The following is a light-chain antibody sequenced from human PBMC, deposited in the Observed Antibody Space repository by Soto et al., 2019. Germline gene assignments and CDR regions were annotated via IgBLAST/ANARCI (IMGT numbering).Light chain of an antibody. CDR2: WAS. J-gene: IGKJ2*01. V-gene: IGKV4-1*01. CDR3: QQYYGTPYT. CDR1: QSVLYSSKNKNY. Sequence: DIVMTQSPDSLAVSLGERATVNCTSRQSVLYSSKNKNYLAWYQQKPGQSPKLLIYWASSRESGVPDRFSGSGSGTDFTLTISSLQAEDVAVYYCQQYYGTPYTFGQGTKLEI.